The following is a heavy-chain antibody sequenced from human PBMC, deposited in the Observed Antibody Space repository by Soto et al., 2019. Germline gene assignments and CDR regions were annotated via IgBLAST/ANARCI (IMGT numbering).Heavy chain of an antibody. D-gene: IGHD6-19*01. CDR2: INPKSGGT. V-gene: IGHV1-2*02. Sequence: ASVKVSCKASGYIFSDTSIHWVRQTPGQGLEWMAWINPKSGGTNYARNFQGRVTLTRDTSISTAYMDLSRLTSDDTAVYYCARAREDSSGWFDYWGQGTLVTVSS. CDR1: GYIFSDTS. J-gene: IGHJ4*02. CDR3: ARAREDSSGWFDY.